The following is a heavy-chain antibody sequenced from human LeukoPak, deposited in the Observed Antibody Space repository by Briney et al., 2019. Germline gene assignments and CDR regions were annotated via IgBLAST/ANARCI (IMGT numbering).Heavy chain of an antibody. CDR3: ATPPVWFGEFMSGNSILGYFQD. J-gene: IGHJ1*01. CDR1: GHTLTELS. Sequence: ASVKVSCKISGHTLTELSIHWVRQAPGKGLEWMGGFDTQEGETIFAQNFQGRVTMTEDTSSDTAYMELNSLTSEDTAVYYCATPPVWFGEFMSGNSILGYFQDWGQGTLVTVSS. D-gene: IGHD3-10*01. V-gene: IGHV1-24*01. CDR2: FDTQEGET.